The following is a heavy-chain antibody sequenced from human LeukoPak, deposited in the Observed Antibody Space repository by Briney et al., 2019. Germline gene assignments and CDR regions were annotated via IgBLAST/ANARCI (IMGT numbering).Heavy chain of an antibody. CDR1: GGSFSGYY. J-gene: IGHJ6*03. D-gene: IGHD2-2*01. Sequence: PSETLSLTCAVYGGSFSGYYWSWIRQPPGKGLEWIGEINHSGSTNYNPSLKSRVTISVDTSKNQFSLKLSSVTAADTAVYYCASLGYCSSTSCPSPYYYYYMDVWGKGTTVTVPS. V-gene: IGHV4-34*01. CDR3: ASLGYCSSTSCPSPYYYYYMDV. CDR2: INHSGST.